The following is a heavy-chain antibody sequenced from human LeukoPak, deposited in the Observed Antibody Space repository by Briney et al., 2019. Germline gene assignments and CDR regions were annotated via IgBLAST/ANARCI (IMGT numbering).Heavy chain of an antibody. CDR3: ARGVPAAGSNYYDY. V-gene: IGHV4-59*01. D-gene: IGHD6-13*01. CDR1: GGSISSYY. J-gene: IGHJ4*02. Sequence: SETLSLTCTASGGSISSYYCSWIRQPPGKGLEWIGYIYYSGSTNYNPSLKSRVTISLDTSKNQFSLNLSSVAAADTAVYYCARGVPAAGSNYYDYWGQGTLVTVSS. CDR2: IYYSGST.